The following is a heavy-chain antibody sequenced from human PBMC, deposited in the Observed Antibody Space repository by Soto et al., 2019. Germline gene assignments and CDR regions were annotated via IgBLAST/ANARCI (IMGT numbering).Heavy chain of an antibody. V-gene: IGHV1-3*01. J-gene: IGHJ4*02. CDR1: GYTFTSYA. D-gene: IGHD2-15*01. CDR2: NNAGNGNT. Sequence: QVQLVQSGAEVKKPGASVKVSCKASGYTFTSYAMHWVRQAPGHRLEWMGWNNAGNGNTKYSQKFQGRVTITRDTSASTAYMELSSLRSEDTAVYYCARAKGSYCSGGSCRTFDYWGQGTLVTVSS. CDR3: ARAKGSYCSGGSCRTFDY.